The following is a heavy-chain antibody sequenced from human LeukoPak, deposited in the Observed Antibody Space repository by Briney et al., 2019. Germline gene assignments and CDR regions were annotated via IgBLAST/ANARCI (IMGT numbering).Heavy chain of an antibody. D-gene: IGHD3-10*01. V-gene: IGHV3-74*01. CDR3: ARGADHGGSYYPD. J-gene: IGHJ4*02. CDR2: MKTDGTRI. Sequence: GGSLRLSCAAYGFRFSNSWMYWVRQGPGKGPVWVSRMKTDGTRIEYADSVKGRFTISRDNAKNTLFLQMSSLRVEDTAVYYCARGADHGGSYYPDWGQGTRVTVSS. CDR1: GFRFSNSW.